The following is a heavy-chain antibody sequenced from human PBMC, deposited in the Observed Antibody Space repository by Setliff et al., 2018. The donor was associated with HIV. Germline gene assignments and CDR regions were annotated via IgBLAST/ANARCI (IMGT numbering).Heavy chain of an antibody. CDR3: ARVKRCLGWLPYVYFDY. J-gene: IGHJ4*02. CDR1: GGSISSSSYY. Sequence: SETLSLTCTVSGGSISSSSYYWGWIRQPPGKGLEWIGSIYYSGSTYYDPSLKSRVTISVYPSKNQFSLKLSSVTAADTAVYYCARVKRCLGWLPYVYFDYWGQGTLVTVSS. D-gene: IGHD3-3*01. V-gene: IGHV4-39*07. CDR2: IYYSGST.